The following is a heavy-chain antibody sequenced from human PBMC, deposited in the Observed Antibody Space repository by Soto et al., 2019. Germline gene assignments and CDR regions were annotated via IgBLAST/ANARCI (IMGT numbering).Heavy chain of an antibody. CDR3: ATQEVGGSYVYTFDP. V-gene: IGHV4-39*01. CDR1: GGSITSSSYY. D-gene: IGHD1-26*01. CDR2: IYYSGST. J-gene: IGHJ5*02. Sequence: QLHLRESGPGLVKPSETLSLTCTVSGGSITSSSYYWGWIRQPPGKGLEWIGSIYYSGSTYYNPSPTXRXTXXVDTSKNQCSLKLSSVTAADTAVYYCATQEVGGSYVYTFDPWGQGTLVTVSS.